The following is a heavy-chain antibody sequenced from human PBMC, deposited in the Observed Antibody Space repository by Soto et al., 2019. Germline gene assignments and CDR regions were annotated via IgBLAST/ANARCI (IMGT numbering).Heavy chain of an antibody. CDR1: GGSISSYY. D-gene: IGHD3-10*01. V-gene: IGHV4-59*08. CDR3: ARTGGGSGSYYRLAY. Sequence: SETLSLTCTVSGGSISSYYWSWIRQPLGKGLEWIGYIYYSGSTNYNPSLKSRVTISVDTSKNQFSLKLSSVTAADTAVYYCARTGGGSGSYYRLAYWGQGTLVTVSS. CDR2: IYYSGST. J-gene: IGHJ4*02.